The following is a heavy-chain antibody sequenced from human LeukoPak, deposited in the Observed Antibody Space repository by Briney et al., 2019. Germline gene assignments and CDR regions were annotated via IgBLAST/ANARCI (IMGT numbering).Heavy chain of an antibody. Sequence: GGSLRLSCAASGFTFSSCGMTWVRQAPGKGLEWVSSISGSDDGTYYADSVKGRFTISRDNSKNTLYLQMNSLRAEDTAVYYCAKGAVPAATYNWFDPWGQGTLVTVPS. CDR1: GFTFSSCG. CDR3: AKGAVPAATYNWFDP. V-gene: IGHV3-23*01. CDR2: ISGSDDGT. D-gene: IGHD2-15*01. J-gene: IGHJ5*02.